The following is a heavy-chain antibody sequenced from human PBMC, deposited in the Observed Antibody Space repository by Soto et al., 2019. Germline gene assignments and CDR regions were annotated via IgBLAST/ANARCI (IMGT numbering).Heavy chain of an antibody. CDR2: INHSGST. CDR3: AREVGGDYPRHCGY. CDR1: GGSFSGYY. J-gene: IGHJ4*02. D-gene: IGHD2-21*01. Sequence: SETLSLTCAVYGGSFSGYYWSWIRQPPGKGLEWIGEINHSGSTNYNPSLKSRVTISVDTSKNQFSLKLSSVTAADTAVYYCAREVGGDYPRHCGYWGQGTLVTVSS. V-gene: IGHV4-34*01.